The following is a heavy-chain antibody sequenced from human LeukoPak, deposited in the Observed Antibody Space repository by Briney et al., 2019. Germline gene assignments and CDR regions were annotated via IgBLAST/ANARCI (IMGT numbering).Heavy chain of an antibody. CDR3: ARGRSGLAAAGTYDS. D-gene: IGHD6-13*01. J-gene: IGHJ4*02. Sequence: ASVTVSCKASGYTFTSSDINWVRQATGQGLEWMGWINPKSGRTGYAKKFQARVSMTMNTSITTAYMEVGSLRFEDTAVYYCARGRSGLAAAGTYDSWGQGTLITVSS. CDR2: INPKSGRT. V-gene: IGHV1-8*01. CDR1: GYTFTSSD.